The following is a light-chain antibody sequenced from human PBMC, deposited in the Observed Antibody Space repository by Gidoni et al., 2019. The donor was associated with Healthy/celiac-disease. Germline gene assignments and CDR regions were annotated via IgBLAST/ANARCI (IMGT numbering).Light chain of an antibody. V-gene: IGKV1-8*01. Sequence: AIRMTQSPSSFSASTGDRVTITCRASQGISSYLAWYQQKPGKAPKLLIYAASTLQSGVRSRFSGSGSGTDFTLTISCLQSEDFATYYCQQYYSYPGTFGPGTKVEIK. J-gene: IGKJ3*01. CDR2: AAS. CDR1: QGISSY. CDR3: QQYYSYPGT.